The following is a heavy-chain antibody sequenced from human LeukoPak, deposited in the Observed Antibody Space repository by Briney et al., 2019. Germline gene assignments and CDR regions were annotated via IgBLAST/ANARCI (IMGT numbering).Heavy chain of an antibody. D-gene: IGHD6-19*01. CDR1: GGSFSGYY. CDR2: INHSGST. Sequence: PSETLSLTCAVYGGSFSGYYWSWIRQPPGKGLEWIGEINHSGSTNYNPSLKSRVTISVDTSKNQFSLKLSSVTAADTAVYYCARVPKWLAPFDPWGQGTLVTVSS. V-gene: IGHV4-34*01. CDR3: ARVPKWLAPFDP. J-gene: IGHJ5*02.